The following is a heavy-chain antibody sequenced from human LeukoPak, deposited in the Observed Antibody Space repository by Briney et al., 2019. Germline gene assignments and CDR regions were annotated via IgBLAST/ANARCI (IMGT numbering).Heavy chain of an antibody. CDR3: ARRMAGIYYYYYGMDV. Sequence: GASVKVSCKASGYTSTSYDINWVRQATGQGLEWMGWMNPNSGNTGYAQKFQGRVTMTRNTSISTAYMELSSLRSEDTAVYYCARRMAGIYYYYYGMDVWGQGTTVTVSS. D-gene: IGHD1-14*01. V-gene: IGHV1-8*01. CDR1: GYTSTSYD. CDR2: MNPNSGNT. J-gene: IGHJ6*02.